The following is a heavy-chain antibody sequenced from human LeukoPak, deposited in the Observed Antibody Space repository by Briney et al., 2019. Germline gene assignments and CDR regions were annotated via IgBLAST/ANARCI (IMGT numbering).Heavy chain of an antibody. Sequence: LGESLKISCKGSGYSFTSYWIGWVRQMPGKGLEWMGIIYPGDSDTRYSPSFQGQVTISAGKSISTAYLQWSSLKASDTAMYYCARMIAAATNWFDPWGQGTLVTVSS. CDR3: ARMIAAATNWFDP. J-gene: IGHJ5*02. D-gene: IGHD6-13*01. CDR1: GYSFTSYW. V-gene: IGHV5-51*01. CDR2: IYPGDSDT.